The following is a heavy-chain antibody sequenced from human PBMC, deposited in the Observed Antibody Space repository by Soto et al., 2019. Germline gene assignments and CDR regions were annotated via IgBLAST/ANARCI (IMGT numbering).Heavy chain of an antibody. CDR1: GGSISSGGYY. D-gene: IGHD3-10*01. CDR2: IYYSGST. V-gene: IGHV4-31*03. CDR3: ARGSMVRGVKFDY. J-gene: IGHJ4*02. Sequence: TLSLTCTVSGGSISSGGYYWSWIRQHPGKGLEWIGYIYYSGSTYSNPSLKSRVTISVDTSKNQFSLKLSSVTAADTAVYYCARGSMVRGVKFDYWGQGTLVTVSS.